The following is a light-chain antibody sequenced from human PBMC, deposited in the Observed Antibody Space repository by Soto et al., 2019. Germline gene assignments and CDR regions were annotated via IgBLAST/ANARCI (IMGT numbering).Light chain of an antibody. CDR3: CSYAGSSTLGHV. Sequence: QSVLTQPASVSGSPGQSITISCTGTSSDVGSYNLVSWYQQHPGKAPKLMMYEASKRPSGVSDRFFGSKSGNTASLTITGLQTEDEAEYYCCSYAGSSTLGHVFGTGTKVTVL. CDR1: SSDVGSYNL. CDR2: EAS. J-gene: IGLJ1*01. V-gene: IGLV2-23*01.